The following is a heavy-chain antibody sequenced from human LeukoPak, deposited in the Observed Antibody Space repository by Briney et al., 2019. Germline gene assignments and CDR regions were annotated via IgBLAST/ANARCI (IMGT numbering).Heavy chain of an antibody. J-gene: IGHJ3*02. D-gene: IGHD3-16*01. Sequence: ASVKVSCKGQGYTFSSYGISWVRQAPGQGLEWMGWIGAYSGNTKYAQKFQGRFTMTADTSTTTAYMEVGSLRSDDTAVYYCARLXFSLLGSTANDVFDIWGQGTMVTVSS. CDR3: ARLXFSLLGSTANDVFDI. V-gene: IGHV1-18*01. CDR2: IGAYSGNT. CDR1: GYTFSSYG.